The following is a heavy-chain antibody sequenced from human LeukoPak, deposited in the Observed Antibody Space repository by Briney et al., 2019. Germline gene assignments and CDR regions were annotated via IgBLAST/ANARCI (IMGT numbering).Heavy chain of an antibody. J-gene: IGHJ4*02. D-gene: IGHD3-9*01. V-gene: IGHV1-18*01. CDR3: ARDGDILTGYRGQVGY. Sequence: GASVKVSCKASGYTFTSYGITWVRQAPGQGLEWMGWISAYNGNTSYAQKLQGRVTMTTDTSTSTVYMELSSLRSEDTAVYYCARDGDILTGYRGQVGYWGQGTLVTVSS. CDR2: ISAYNGNT. CDR1: GYTFTSYG.